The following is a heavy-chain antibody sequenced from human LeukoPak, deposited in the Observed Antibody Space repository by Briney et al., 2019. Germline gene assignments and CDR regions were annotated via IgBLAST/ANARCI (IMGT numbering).Heavy chain of an antibody. J-gene: IGHJ4*02. CDR2: INHSGST. CDR3: ASRGRAVAGTYFDY. V-gene: IGHV4-34*01. D-gene: IGHD6-19*01. Sequence: SETLSLTCAVYGGSFRGYYWSWIRQPPGKGLEWLGEINHSGSTNYNPSLKSRVTISVDTSKNQFSLKLSSVTAADTAVYYCASRGRAVAGTYFDYWGQGTLVTVSS. CDR1: GGSFRGYY.